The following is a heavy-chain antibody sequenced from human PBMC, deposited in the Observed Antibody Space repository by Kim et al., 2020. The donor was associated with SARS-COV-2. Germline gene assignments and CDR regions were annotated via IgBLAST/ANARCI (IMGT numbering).Heavy chain of an antibody. D-gene: IGHD3-10*01. J-gene: IGHJ5*02. CDR2: ISTVSDK. V-gene: IGHV3-13*01. Sequence: GGSLRLSCAASGFTFSIYDMNWVRQATGKGLEWVSSISTVSDKYYAASVKGRFTISRKNAKNSLFLQMNSLRVGDTAIYYCSRDLYGSGSTCGQGTLVTVSS. CDR1: GFTFSIYD. CDR3: SRDLYGSGST.